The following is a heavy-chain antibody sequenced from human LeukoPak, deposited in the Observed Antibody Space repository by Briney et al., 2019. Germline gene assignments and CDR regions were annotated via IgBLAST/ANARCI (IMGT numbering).Heavy chain of an antibody. CDR2: MNPNSGNT. V-gene: IGHV1-8*01. J-gene: IGHJ5*02. CDR1: GYTFSTYG. D-gene: IGHD6-19*01. CDR3: ARGRGSGHKENWFDP. Sequence: ASVKVSCTASGYTFSTYGINWVRQATGQGLEWMGWMNPNSGNTGYTQKFQGRVTMTRNTSISTAYMELSSLRSEDTAVYYCARGRGSGHKENWFDPWGQGTLVTVSS.